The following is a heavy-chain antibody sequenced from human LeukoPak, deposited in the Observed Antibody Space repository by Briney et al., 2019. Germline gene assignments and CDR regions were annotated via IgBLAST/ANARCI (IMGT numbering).Heavy chain of an antibody. V-gene: IGHV3-48*03. D-gene: IGHD1-1*01. J-gene: IGHJ6*02. Sequence: GGSLRLSCAASGFTFSSYEMNWVRQAPGKGLEWVSYIGSSGSAIYYADSVKGRFTISRDNAKNSLYLQMNSLRAEDTAVYYCARAGYSRTGTTYYYYGMDVWGQGTTVTVSS. CDR3: ARAGYSRTGTTYYYYGMDV. CDR1: GFTFSSYE. CDR2: IGSSGSAI.